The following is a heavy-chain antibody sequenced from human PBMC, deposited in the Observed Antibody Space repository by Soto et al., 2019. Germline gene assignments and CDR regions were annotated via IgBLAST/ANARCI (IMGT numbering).Heavy chain of an antibody. CDR1: GYSFTSYW. D-gene: IGHD5-18*01. CDR2: IDPSDSYT. CDR3: ATKQETAIVMSYSYGMDV. J-gene: IGHJ6*02. Sequence: GESLKISCKGSGYSFTSYWISWVRQMPGKGLEWMGRIDPSDSYTNYSPSFQGHVTISADKSISTAYLQWSSLKASDTAVYYCATKQETAIVMSYSYGMDVWGQGTTVTVSS. V-gene: IGHV5-10-1*01.